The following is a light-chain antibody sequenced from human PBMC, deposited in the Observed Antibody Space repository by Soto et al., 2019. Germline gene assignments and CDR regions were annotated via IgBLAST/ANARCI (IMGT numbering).Light chain of an antibody. CDR3: KQRYTTPVT. Sequence: DIPITKSPCSLSASVGASVTSTIRASQTIRKYLNWYRQKAGKAPELLIHSESTLQTGVPSRFSGSGSGKDCALTIPSLQPEEFATYYCKQRYTTPVTCGHGTRREIK. J-gene: IGKJ5*01. CDR1: QTIRKY. V-gene: IGKV1-39*01. CDR2: SES.